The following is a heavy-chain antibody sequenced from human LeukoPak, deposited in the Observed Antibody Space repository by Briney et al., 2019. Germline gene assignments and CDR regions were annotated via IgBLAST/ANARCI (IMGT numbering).Heavy chain of an antibody. J-gene: IGHJ5*02. CDR3: AKDIYPNLKQTENWFDP. V-gene: IGHV3-9*01. CDR1: GFTFDDYA. D-gene: IGHD2-2*02. CDR2: ISWNSGST. Sequence: PGGSLRLSCAASGFTFDDYAMHWVRQAPGKGLEWVSGISWNSGSTGYADSVKGRFTISRDNAKNSLYLQMNSLRAEDTALYYCAKDIYPNLKQTENWFDPWGQGTLVTVSS.